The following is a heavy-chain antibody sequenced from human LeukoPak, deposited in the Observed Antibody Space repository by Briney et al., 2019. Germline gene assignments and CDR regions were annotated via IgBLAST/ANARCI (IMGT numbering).Heavy chain of an antibody. D-gene: IGHD2-21*01. Sequence: GGSLRLSCAASGSTFSSYAMSWVRQAPGKGLEWVSAISGSGGSTYYADSVKGRFTISRDNSKNTLYLQMSSLRAEDTAVYYCAKIAEAVSSNYYFDYWGQGTLVTVSS. CDR3: AKIAEAVSSNYYFDY. J-gene: IGHJ4*02. CDR1: GSTFSSYA. CDR2: ISGSGGST. V-gene: IGHV3-23*01.